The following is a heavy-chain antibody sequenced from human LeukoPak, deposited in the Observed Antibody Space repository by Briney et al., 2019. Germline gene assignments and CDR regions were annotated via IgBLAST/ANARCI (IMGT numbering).Heavy chain of an antibody. CDR2: IYYSGST. CDR3: ASEKNIVVVGSYGMDV. Sequence: SETLSLTCTVSGGSVSSGSYYWSWIRQPPGKGLEWIGYIYYSGSTNYNPSLKSRVTISVDTSKNQSSLKLSSVTAADTAVYYCASEKNIVVVGSYGMDVWGKGTTVTVSS. J-gene: IGHJ6*04. V-gene: IGHV4-61*01. CDR1: GGSVSSGSYY. D-gene: IGHD2-15*01.